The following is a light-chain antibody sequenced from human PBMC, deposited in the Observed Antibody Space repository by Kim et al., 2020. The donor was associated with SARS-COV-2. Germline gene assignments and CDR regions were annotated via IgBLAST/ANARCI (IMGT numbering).Light chain of an antibody. V-gene: IGLV2-11*01. Sequence: SSTITSTETRSDDENTNHVTWYQHHPGKAPKLLISGVNKWPSGVPDRFSGSKSGNTASLTIPGLQAEDEADYYCCSYAGDYTPWVVGGGTQLTVL. J-gene: IGLJ3*02. CDR3: CSYAGDYTPWV. CDR2: GVN. CDR1: RSDDENTNH.